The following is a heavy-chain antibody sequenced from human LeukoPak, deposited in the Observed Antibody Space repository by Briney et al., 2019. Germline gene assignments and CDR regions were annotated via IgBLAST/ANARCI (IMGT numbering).Heavy chain of an antibody. CDR2: ISNIGSTI. V-gene: IGHV3-48*03. Sequence: PGGSLRLSCVPSGFTFCSYEMNWVRQAPRKGLEWVSYISNIGSTIYYAHSLKGPFTISRDNAKKTLYLQMKSLSAQDTGLYYCGELGIIMIGGVWGKRTTVTISS. CDR3: GELGIIMIGGV. CDR1: GFTFCSYE. D-gene: IGHD3-10*02. J-gene: IGHJ6*04.